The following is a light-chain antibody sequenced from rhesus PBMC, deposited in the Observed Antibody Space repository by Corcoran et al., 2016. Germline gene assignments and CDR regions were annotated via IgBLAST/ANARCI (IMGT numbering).Light chain of an antibody. J-gene: IGKJ4*01. CDR2: KAS. Sequence: DIQMTQSPSSLSASVGDKVTTTCRASQGISSWLAWYQQKPGKAPKLLIYKASSLQSGVPPRFSGSGSWSDFTLTINTLPPGDFATYYCQQHNSDPLTFGGGTKVELK. CDR3: QQHNSDPLT. CDR1: QGISSW. V-gene: IGKV1S6*01.